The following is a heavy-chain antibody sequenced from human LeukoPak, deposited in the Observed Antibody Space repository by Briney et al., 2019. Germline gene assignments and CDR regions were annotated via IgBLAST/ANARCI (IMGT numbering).Heavy chain of an antibody. CDR2: IYYSGST. J-gene: IGHJ5*02. V-gene: IGHV4-59*01. Sequence: SETLSLTCTVSGGSISSYYWSWLRQPPGKGLEWIGYIYYSGSTNYNPSLKSRVTISVDTSKNQFSLKLSSVTAADTAVYYCARGSHGNYVSWGQGTLVTVSS. CDR1: GGSISSYY. CDR3: ARGSHGNYVS. D-gene: IGHD4-17*01.